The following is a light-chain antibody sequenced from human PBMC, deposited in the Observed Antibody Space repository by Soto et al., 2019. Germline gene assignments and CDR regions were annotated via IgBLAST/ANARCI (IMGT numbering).Light chain of an antibody. CDR3: QQYNNWPPWT. Sequence: EILLTQSPCTLALSPGERATLSCRASQSVSSYLAWYQQKPGQAPRLLIYGASTRATGIPARFSGSGSGTEFTLTISRLQYDDFAAHYCQQYNNWPPWTFGQGTKVDIK. CDR2: GAS. CDR1: QSVSSY. J-gene: IGKJ1*01. V-gene: IGKV3-15*01.